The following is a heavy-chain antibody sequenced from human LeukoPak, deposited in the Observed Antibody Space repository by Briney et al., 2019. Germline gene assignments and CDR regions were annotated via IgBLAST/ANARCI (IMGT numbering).Heavy chain of an antibody. CDR1: GFNFSVYW. V-gene: IGHV3-7*01. J-gene: IGHJ3*02. CDR2: INQDTSEK. Sequence: GGSLRLSCAASGFNFSVYWMSWIRQAPGEGLEWVANINQDTSEKYYVDSVKGRFTISRDNAKNSLYLQMNSLRAEDTAVYYCAREGSDAFDIWGQGTMVTVSS. CDR3: AREGSDAFDI.